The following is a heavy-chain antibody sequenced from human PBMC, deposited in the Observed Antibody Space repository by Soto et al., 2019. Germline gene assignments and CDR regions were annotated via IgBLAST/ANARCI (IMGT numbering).Heavy chain of an antibody. CDR3: ARAGSSGYYPPFDY. Sequence: GASVKVSCKASGGTFSSYAISWVRQAPGQGLEWMGGIIPIFGTANYAQKFQGRVTITADKSTSTAYMELSSLRSEDTAVYYCARAGSSGYYPPFDYWGQGTLVTVSS. J-gene: IGHJ4*02. V-gene: IGHV1-69*06. D-gene: IGHD3-22*01. CDR1: GGTFSSYA. CDR2: IIPIFGTA.